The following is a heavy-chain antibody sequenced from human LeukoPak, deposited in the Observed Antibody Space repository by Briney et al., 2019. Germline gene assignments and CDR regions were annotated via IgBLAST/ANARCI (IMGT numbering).Heavy chain of an antibody. CDR2: IYPGDSDT. V-gene: IGHV5-51*01. J-gene: IGHJ1*01. CDR3: ARGETAMVTIAEYFQH. CDR1: GYSFTSYW. D-gene: IGHD5-18*01. Sequence: GESLKISCKGSGYSFTSYWIGWVRQMPGKGLEWMGIIYPGDSDTRYSPSFQGQVTISADKSISTAYLQWSSLKASDTAMYCCARGETAMVTIAEYFQHWGQGTLVTVPS.